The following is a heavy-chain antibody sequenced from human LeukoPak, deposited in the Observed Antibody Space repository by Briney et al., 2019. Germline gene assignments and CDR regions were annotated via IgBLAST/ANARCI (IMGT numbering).Heavy chain of an antibody. V-gene: IGHV4-34*01. J-gene: IGHJ3*02. D-gene: IGHD6-6*01. CDR3: ATEYRTIQDDAFDI. CDR2: INHSGST. Sequence: KTSETLSLTCAVYGGSFSGYYWSWIRQPPGKGLEWIGEINHSGSTNYNPSLKSRVTISVDTSKNQFSLKLSSVTAADTAVYYCATEYRTIQDDAFDIWGQGTMVTASS. CDR1: GGSFSGYY.